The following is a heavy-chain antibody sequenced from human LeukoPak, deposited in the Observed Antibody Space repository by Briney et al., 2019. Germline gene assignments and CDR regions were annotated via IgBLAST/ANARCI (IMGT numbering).Heavy chain of an antibody. V-gene: IGHV3-64*01. CDR1: GFTFSSYA. D-gene: IGHD3-10*01. Sequence: PGGSLRLSCAASGFTFSSYAMHWVRQAPGKGLEYVSAISSNGGSTYYANSVKGRFTISRDNSKNTLYLQMGSLRAEDMAVYYCARRRYYYGSGSSSRYYMDVWGKGTTVTISS. CDR3: ARRRYYYGSGSSSRYYMDV. J-gene: IGHJ6*03. CDR2: ISSNGGST.